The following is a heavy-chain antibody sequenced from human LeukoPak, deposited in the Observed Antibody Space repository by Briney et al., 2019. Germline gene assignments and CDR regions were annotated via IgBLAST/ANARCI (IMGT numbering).Heavy chain of an antibody. CDR3: ATGGSSGWYHFEY. Sequence: PGGSLRLSCAASGFTFTSYWMHWVRQAPGKGLVWVSLINSDGSNTKYADSVKGRFTMSRDNAKNTLYLEMNSLRGEDTAVYYCATGGSSGWYHFEYWGQGTLVTVSS. V-gene: IGHV3-74*03. D-gene: IGHD6-19*01. CDR1: GFTFTSYW. CDR2: INSDGSNT. J-gene: IGHJ4*02.